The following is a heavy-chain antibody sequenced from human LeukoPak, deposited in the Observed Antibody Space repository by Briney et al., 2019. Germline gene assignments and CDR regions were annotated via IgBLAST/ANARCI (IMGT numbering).Heavy chain of an antibody. CDR3: ARRGDGGRSFDY. CDR1: GFTFSDYS. D-gene: IGHD4-23*01. Sequence: AGGSLRLSCTVSGFTFSDYSINWVRQAPGKGLEWVSSISGSGGTMYYVDSVRGRFTISRDNAKSSLHLQMNSLRAEDTAVYYCARRGDGGRSFDYWGQGTLVTVSS. V-gene: IGHV3-21*01. J-gene: IGHJ4*02. CDR2: ISGSGGTM.